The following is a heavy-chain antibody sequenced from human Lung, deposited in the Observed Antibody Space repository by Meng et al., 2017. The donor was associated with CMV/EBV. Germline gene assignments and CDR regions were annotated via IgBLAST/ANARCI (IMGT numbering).Heavy chain of an antibody. J-gene: IGHJ4*02. V-gene: IGHV3-66*02. CDR1: GYSFTSYW. CDR2: IYSGGST. Sequence: GESLKISCKGSGYSFTSYWIGWVRQMPGKGLEWVSVIYSGGSTYYADSVKGRFTISRDNSKNTLYLQMNSLRAEDTAVYYCAQGPPFDYWGQGTLVPFSS. CDR3: AQGPPFDY.